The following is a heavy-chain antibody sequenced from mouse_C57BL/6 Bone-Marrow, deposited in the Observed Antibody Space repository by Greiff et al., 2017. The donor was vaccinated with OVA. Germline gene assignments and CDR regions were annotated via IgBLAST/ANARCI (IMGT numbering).Heavy chain of an antibody. CDR2: IYPRSGNT. CDR3: ARDSAGYVTFAY. J-gene: IGHJ3*01. D-gene: IGHD3-2*02. Sequence: VKLLESGAELARPGASVKLSCKASGYTFTSYGISWVKQRTGQGLEWIGEIYPRSGNTYYNEKFKGKATLTADKSSSTAYMELRSLTSEDSAVYFCARDSAGYVTFAYWGQGTLVTVSA. V-gene: IGHV1-81*01. CDR1: GYTFTSYG.